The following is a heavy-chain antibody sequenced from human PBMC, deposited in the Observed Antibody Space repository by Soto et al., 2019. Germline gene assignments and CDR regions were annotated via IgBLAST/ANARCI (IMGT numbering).Heavy chain of an antibody. D-gene: IGHD3-9*01. CDR2: IKQDGSEK. CDR3: ARRAVILTGYAFDY. Sequence: EVQLVESGGGLVQPGGSLRLSCAASGFTFSSYWMSWVRQAPGKGLEWVANIKQDGSEKYYVDSVKGRFTISRDNAKNSLYLQMNSLRAEDTAVYYCARRAVILTGYAFDYWGQGTLVTVSS. CDR1: GFTFSSYW. V-gene: IGHV3-7*01. J-gene: IGHJ4*02.